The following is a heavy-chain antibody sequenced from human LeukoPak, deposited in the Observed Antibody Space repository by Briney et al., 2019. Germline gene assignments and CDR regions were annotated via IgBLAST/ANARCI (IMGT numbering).Heavy chain of an antibody. CDR3: AKAINYYDSSGPMS. V-gene: IGHV3-23*01. CDR1: GFTFSSYA. CDR2: ISGSGGST. Sequence: GGSLRLSCAASGFTFSSYAMSWVRQAPGKGLEWVSAISGSGGSTYYADSVKGRFTISRDNSKNTLYLQMNSLRAEDTAVYYCAKAINYYDSSGPMSWGQGTLVTVSS. J-gene: IGHJ5*02. D-gene: IGHD3-22*01.